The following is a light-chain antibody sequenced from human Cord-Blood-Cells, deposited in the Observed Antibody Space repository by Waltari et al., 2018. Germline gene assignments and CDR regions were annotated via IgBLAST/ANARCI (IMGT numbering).Light chain of an antibody. J-gene: IGLJ3*02. V-gene: IGLV1-47*01. Sequence: QAGLTQPPSASVTPGQRVTISFPGSSSNTGSNYLYWYQQLPGTAPKLLFSRNNQRASGVPDRFSGSKSGTSASLAISGLRSEDEADYYCAAWDDSLSGWVFGGGTKLTVL. CDR3: AAWDDSLSGWV. CDR2: RNN. CDR1: SSNTGSNY.